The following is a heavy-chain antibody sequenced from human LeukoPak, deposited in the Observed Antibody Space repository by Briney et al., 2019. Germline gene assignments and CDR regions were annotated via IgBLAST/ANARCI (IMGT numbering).Heavy chain of an antibody. CDR2: ISYDGSNK. J-gene: IGHJ4*02. Sequence: GGSLRLSCAASGFTFSSYAMHWVRQAPGKGLEWVAVISYDGSNKYYADSVKGRFTISRDNSKNTLYLQMNSLRAEDTAVYYCEREQSIVGVVAPNDEMEKKFDYGGGEPLVTVSS. CDR3: EREQSIVGVVAPNDEMEKKFDY. V-gene: IGHV3-30-3*01. D-gene: IGHD2-15*01. CDR1: GFTFSSYA.